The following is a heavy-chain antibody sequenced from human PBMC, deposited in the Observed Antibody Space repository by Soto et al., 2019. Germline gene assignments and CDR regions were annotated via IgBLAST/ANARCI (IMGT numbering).Heavy chain of an antibody. Sequence: ASVKVSCKASGYTFTISGISWVRQAPGQGLEWMGWISTYNGDTNYAQTFQGRVTMTTDTSTSTVYMELRSLRSDDTAVYYCAREGVAPYYYYGMDGWGQGTPVTVSS. D-gene: IGHD5-12*01. J-gene: IGHJ6*02. V-gene: IGHV1-18*01. CDR1: GYTFTISG. CDR2: ISTYNGDT. CDR3: AREGVAPYYYYGMDG.